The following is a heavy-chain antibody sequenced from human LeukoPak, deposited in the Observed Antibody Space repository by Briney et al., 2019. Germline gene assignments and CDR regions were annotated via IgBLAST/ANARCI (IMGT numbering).Heavy chain of an antibody. Sequence: GGSLRLSCAASGFTFSSYAMTWVRQAPGKGLEWVSTLSGSGSNTYYADSVKGRFSISRDNSQSTLYLQMNSLRAEDTAVYYCAKFRAAAGPPDFDYWGQGTLVTVSS. D-gene: IGHD6-13*01. CDR1: GFTFSSYA. CDR3: AKFRAAAGPPDFDY. CDR2: LSGSGSNT. V-gene: IGHV3-23*01. J-gene: IGHJ4*02.